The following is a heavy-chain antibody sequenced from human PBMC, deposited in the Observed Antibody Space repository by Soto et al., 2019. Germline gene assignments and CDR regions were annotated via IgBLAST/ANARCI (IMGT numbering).Heavy chain of an antibody. D-gene: IGHD6-6*01. Sequence: GGSRRHSRSASGFTFGIYAMSWVRQAPGKGLEWVSAISGSGGSTYYADSVKGRFTISRDNSKNTLYLQMNSLRAEDTAVYYCAKDQATARPQGFDYWGQGTLVTVSS. CDR2: ISGSGGST. J-gene: IGHJ4*02. CDR1: GFTFGIYA. V-gene: IGHV3-23*01. CDR3: AKDQATARPQGFDY.